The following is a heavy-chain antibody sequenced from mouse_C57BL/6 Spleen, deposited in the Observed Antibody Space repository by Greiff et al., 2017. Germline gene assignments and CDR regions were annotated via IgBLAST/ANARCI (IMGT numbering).Heavy chain of an antibody. J-gene: IGHJ2*01. CDR1: GFTFTDYY. D-gene: IGHD2-1*01. CDR3: ASLYYGKGDYCDY. Sequence: EVQGVESGGGLVQPGGSLSLSCAASGFTFTDYYMSWVRQPPGKALEWLGFIRNKANGYTTEYSASVKGRFTISRDNSQSILYLQMNALRAEDSATYYCASLYYGKGDYCDYWGQGTTLTVSS. V-gene: IGHV7-3*01. CDR2: IRNKANGYTT.